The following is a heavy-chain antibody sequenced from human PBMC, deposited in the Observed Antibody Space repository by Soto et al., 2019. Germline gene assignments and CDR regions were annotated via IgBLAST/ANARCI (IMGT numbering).Heavy chain of an antibody. CDR3: ARDPGSKAVAGTS. J-gene: IGHJ4*02. Sequence: EVQLVESGGGLIQPGGSLRLSCAASGFSVSSNYMSWVRQAPGKGLEWVSVIYTGGSTHYADSVEGRFTISRDISKNTLYLQMNSLRAEDTAVYYCARDPGSKAVAGTSWGQGTLVTVSS. CDR2: IYTGGST. CDR1: GFSVSSNY. D-gene: IGHD6-19*01. V-gene: IGHV3-53*01.